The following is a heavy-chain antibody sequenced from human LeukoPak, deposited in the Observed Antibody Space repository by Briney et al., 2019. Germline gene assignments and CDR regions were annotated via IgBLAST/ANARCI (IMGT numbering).Heavy chain of an antibody. CDR1: GDSIRSSSYY. CDR2: IYYSGGT. CDR3: ARAPLVRFFPDY. V-gene: IGHV4-39*01. Sequence: SETLSLTCTVSGDSIRSSSYYWGWIRQPPGKGLEWIGSIYYSGGTYYNPSLKSRVTISVDTSQNQFSLKLSSVTAADTAVYYCARAPLVRFFPDYWGQGTLVTVSS. D-gene: IGHD3-3*01. J-gene: IGHJ4*02.